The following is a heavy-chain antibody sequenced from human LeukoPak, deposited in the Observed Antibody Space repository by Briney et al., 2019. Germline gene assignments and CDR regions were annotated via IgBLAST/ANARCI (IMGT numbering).Heavy chain of an antibody. J-gene: IGHJ4*02. CDR3: ARKIAAADY. Sequence: GGPLRLSCAASGFTFSSYGMHWVRQAPGKGLEWVAVISYDGSNKYYADSVKGRFTISRDNSKNTLYLQMNSLRAEDTAVYYCARKIAAADYWGQGTLVTVSS. CDR1: GFTFSSYG. CDR2: ISYDGSNK. D-gene: IGHD6-13*01. V-gene: IGHV3-30*03.